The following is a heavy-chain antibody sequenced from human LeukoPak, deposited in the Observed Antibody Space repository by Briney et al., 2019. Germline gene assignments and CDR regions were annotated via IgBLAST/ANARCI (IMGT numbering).Heavy chain of an antibody. V-gene: IGHV1-8*01. CDR3: ARGPSITMVRGVKFGWFDP. Sequence: ASVKVSCKASGYTFTSYDINWVRQATGQGLEWMGWMNPNSGNTGYAQKFQGRVTMTRNTSISTAYMEPSSLRSEDTAVYYCARGPSITMVRGVKFGWFDPWGQGTLVTVSS. J-gene: IGHJ5*02. D-gene: IGHD3-10*01. CDR2: MNPNSGNT. CDR1: GYTFTSYD.